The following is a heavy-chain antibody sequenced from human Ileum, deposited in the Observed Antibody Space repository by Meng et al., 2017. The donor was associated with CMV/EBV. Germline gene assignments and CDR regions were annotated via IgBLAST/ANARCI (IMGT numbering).Heavy chain of an antibody. D-gene: IGHD6-19*01. J-gene: IGHJ4*02. V-gene: IGHV4-34*01. CDR3: ARDHSSGWYGFDY. CDR2: IHPSGST. CDR1: DASFIDFY. Sequence: QLCGARLLNPSEPPALTSDVYDASFIDFYWSWTRHLPGKGLGWIGEIHPSGSTHYTPSLESRVSISVHMSNNQFSLKVSAVTAADTAVYYCARDHSSGWYGFDYWGQGTLVTVSS.